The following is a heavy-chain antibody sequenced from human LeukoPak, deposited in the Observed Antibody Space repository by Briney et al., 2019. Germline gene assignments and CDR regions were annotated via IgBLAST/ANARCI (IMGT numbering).Heavy chain of an antibody. Sequence: SVKVSCKASGGTFSSYAISWVRQAPGQGLEWMGGIIPIFGTANYAQKFQGRVTITADESTSTAYMELSSLRSEDTAVYYCARGPRAVTTFFDYWGQGILVTVSS. J-gene: IGHJ4*02. CDR3: ARGPRAVTTFFDY. D-gene: IGHD4-17*01. V-gene: IGHV1-69*13. CDR1: GGTFSSYA. CDR2: IIPIFGTA.